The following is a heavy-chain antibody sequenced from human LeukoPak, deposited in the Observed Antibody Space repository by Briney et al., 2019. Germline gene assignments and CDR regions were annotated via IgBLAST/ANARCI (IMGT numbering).Heavy chain of an antibody. J-gene: IGHJ4*02. Sequence: SVKVSCKASGGTFSSYAISWVRQAPGQGLEWMGRIIPILGIANYAQKFQGRVTITADKSTSTAYMELSSLRSEDTAVYYCARDREQYYGILTGYPYHWGQGTLVTVSS. CDR1: GGTFSSYA. CDR2: IIPILGIA. CDR3: ARDREQYYGILTGYPYH. V-gene: IGHV1-69*04. D-gene: IGHD3-9*01.